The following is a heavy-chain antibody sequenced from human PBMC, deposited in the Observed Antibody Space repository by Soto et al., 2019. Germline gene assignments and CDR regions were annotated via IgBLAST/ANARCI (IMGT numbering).Heavy chain of an antibody. Sequence: GGSLRLSCAASGFTFSSYAMSRVRQAPGKGLEWVSAISGSGGSTYYADSVKGRFTISRDNSKNTLYLQMNSLRAEDTAVYYCAKDLIPAGLYYYYGMDVWGQGTTVTVSS. CDR3: AKDLIPAGLYYYYGMDV. CDR2: ISGSGGST. J-gene: IGHJ6*02. V-gene: IGHV3-23*01. CDR1: GFTFSSYA.